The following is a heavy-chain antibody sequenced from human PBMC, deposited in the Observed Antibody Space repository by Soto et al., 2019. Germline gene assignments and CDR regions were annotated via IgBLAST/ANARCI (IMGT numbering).Heavy chain of an antibody. J-gene: IGHJ6*02. CDR3: ARAFGSPHYGLYYYYGMDV. CDR2: IYYSGST. D-gene: IGHD4-17*01. Sequence: QVQLQESGPGLVKPSETLSLTCTVSGGSISSYYWSWIRQPPGKGLEWIGYIYYSGSTNYNPSLKSRVTISVDTSKNQFSLKLSSVTAADTAVYYCARAFGSPHYGLYYYYGMDVWGQGTTVTVSS. CDR1: GGSISSYY. V-gene: IGHV4-59*01.